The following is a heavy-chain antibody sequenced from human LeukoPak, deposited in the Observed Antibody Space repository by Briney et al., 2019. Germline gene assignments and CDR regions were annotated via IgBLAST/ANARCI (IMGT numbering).Heavy chain of an antibody. CDR1: GGTFSRYA. CDR2: IIPILGIA. Sequence: SVKVFCKASGGTFSRYAISWVRQAPGQGLEWMGRIIPILGIANYAQKFQGRVTITADKSTSTAYMELSSLRSEDTAVYYCARDTTGAYWGQGTLVTVSS. J-gene: IGHJ4*02. D-gene: IGHD4-11*01. V-gene: IGHV1-69*04. CDR3: ARDTTGAY.